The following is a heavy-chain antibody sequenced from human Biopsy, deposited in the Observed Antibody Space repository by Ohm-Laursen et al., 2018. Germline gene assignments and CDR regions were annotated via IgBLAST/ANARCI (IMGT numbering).Heavy chain of an antibody. D-gene: IGHD3-16*01. V-gene: IGHV3-11*01. Sequence: GSLRLSYSASGFTFSDYQMSWIRQTPGKGLEWVSHISSGGSTIFHADSVKGRFTISRDDAKGSLYLQMTNLRAEDTAVYYCGRSYGIMAAPVHLWGQGALVTASS. CDR1: GFTFSDYQ. J-gene: IGHJ4*01. CDR2: ISSGGSTI. CDR3: GRSYGIMAAPVHL.